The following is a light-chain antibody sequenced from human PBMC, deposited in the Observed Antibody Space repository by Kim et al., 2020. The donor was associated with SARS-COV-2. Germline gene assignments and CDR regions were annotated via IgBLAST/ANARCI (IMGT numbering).Light chain of an antibody. CDR1: SGSISTSYY. Sequence: GGTVTLTCGLSSGSISTSYYPRSDQKTPGQAPRTLIYSTNTRSSGVPDRFSGSILGNKAALTITGAQADDESEYYCVLYMGSGIWVFGGGTQLTVL. V-gene: IGLV8-61*01. J-gene: IGLJ3*02. CDR2: STN. CDR3: VLYMGSGIWV.